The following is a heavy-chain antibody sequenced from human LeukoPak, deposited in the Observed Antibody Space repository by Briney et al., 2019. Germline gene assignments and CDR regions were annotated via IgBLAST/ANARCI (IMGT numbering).Heavy chain of an antibody. J-gene: IGHJ4*02. CDR2: IIPIFGIA. CDR1: GGTFSSYA. V-gene: IGHV1-69*04. Sequence: SVKVSCKASGGTFSSYAISWVRQAPGQGLEWMGRIIPIFGIANYAQKFQGRVTITADKSTSTAYVELSSLRSEDTAVYYCASPREDTAMGQFDYWGQGTLVTVSS. CDR3: ASPREDTAMGQFDY. D-gene: IGHD5-18*01.